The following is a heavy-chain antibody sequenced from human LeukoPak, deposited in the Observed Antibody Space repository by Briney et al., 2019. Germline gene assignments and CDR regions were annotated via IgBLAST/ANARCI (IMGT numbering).Heavy chain of an antibody. D-gene: IGHD5-18*01. J-gene: IGHJ6*02. CDR1: GFIFSSYP. CDR2: ISSNGDST. CDR3: AKRRTVDTAMVTHYYGMDV. Sequence: GGSLRLSCSASGFIFSSYPMHWVRQAPGKGLEYVSAISSNGDSTYYADSVKGRFTISRDNSKNTLFLQLSSLRAEDTAVYYCAKRRTVDTAMVTHYYGMDVWGQGTTVTVSS. V-gene: IGHV3-64D*06.